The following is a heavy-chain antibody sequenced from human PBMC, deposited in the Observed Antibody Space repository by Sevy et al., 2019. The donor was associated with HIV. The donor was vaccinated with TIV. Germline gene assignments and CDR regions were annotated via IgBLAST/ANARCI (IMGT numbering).Heavy chain of an antibody. CDR1: GFTFSNYA. V-gene: IGHV3-23*01. D-gene: IGHD2-2*01. J-gene: IGHJ4*02. CDR2: FSFGCGKI. Sequence: GGSLRLSCAASGFTFSNYAMSWVRQAPGKGLEWVSTFSFGCGKINYADSVKGRFTISRDNFKNTLYLQMNSLRAEDTARYYCAREGCSKPHDYWGQGTLVTVSS. CDR3: AREGCSKPHDY.